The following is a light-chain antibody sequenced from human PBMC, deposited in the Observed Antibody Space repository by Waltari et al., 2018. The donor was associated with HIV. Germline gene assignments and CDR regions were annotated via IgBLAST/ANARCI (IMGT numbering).Light chain of an antibody. V-gene: IGLV2-14*01. CDR2: EVS. CDR3: SSYTSTSIPV. CDR1: NSDVGDYHY. J-gene: IGLJ2*01. Sequence: QSALTQPASVSGSPGQSITISCTGTNSDVGDYHYVSWYPQHPGKAPKLMIFEVSDRPSGVSNRFSGSKSGNTASLTISGLQAEDEADYYCSSYTSTSIPVFGGGTKLTVL.